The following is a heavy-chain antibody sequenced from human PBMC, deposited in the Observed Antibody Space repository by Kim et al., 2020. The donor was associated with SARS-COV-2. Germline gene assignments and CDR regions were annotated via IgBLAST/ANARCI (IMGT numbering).Heavy chain of an antibody. D-gene: IGHD6-6*01. CDR1: GGTFSSYA. CDR2: IIPIFGTA. V-gene: IGHV1-69*13. CDR3: ARDPYSSSSDGVDYYYYGMDV. Sequence: SVKVSCKASGGTFSSYAISWVRQAPGQGLEWMGGIIPIFGTANYAQKFQGRVTITADESTSTAYMELSSLRSEDTAVYYCARDPYSSSSDGVDYYYYGMDVWGQGTTVTVSS. J-gene: IGHJ6*02.